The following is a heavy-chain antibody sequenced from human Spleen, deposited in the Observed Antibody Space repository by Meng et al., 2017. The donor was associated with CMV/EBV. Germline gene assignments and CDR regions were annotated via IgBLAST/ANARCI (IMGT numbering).Heavy chain of an antibody. D-gene: IGHD6-13*01. J-gene: IGHJ4*02. V-gene: IGHV3-13*01. CDR1: GFTFSSYD. Sequence: GESLKISCAASGFTFSSYDMHWVRQATGKGLEWVSAIGTAGDTYYPGSVKGRFTISRENAKNSLYLQMNSLRAEDTAVYYCARVQYSSTLPDDYWGQGTLVTVSS. CDR3: ARVQYSSTLPDDY. CDR2: IGTAGDT.